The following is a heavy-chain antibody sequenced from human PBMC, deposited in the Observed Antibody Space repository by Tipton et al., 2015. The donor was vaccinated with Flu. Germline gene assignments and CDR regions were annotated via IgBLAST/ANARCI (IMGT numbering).Heavy chain of an antibody. V-gene: IGHV4-61*02. Sequence: LRLSCTVSGGSISSGSYYWSWIRQPAGQGLEWIGRLYTSGSANYNPSLKSRVTLSLDRSKNQFSLRLSSVTAADTAVYYCARVGGRWLGENDAFDMWGQGTMVTVS. CDR3: ARVGGRWLGENDAFDM. J-gene: IGHJ3*02. D-gene: IGHD3-10*01. CDR2: LYTSGSA. CDR1: GGSISSGSYY.